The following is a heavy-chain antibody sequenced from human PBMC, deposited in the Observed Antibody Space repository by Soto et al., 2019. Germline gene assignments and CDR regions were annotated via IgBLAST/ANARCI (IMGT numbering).Heavy chain of an antibody. CDR1: GGTFSSYA. V-gene: IGHV1-69*13. CDR3: ARAGTYYDFWSASSYYYYGMDV. CDR2: IIPIFGTA. Sequence: GASVEVSCKASGGTFSSYAISWVRQAPGQGLEWMGGIIPIFGTANYAQKFQGRVTITADESTSTAYMELSSLRSEDTAVYYCARAGTYYDFWSASSYYYYGMDVWGQGTTVTLP. D-gene: IGHD3-3*01. J-gene: IGHJ6*02.